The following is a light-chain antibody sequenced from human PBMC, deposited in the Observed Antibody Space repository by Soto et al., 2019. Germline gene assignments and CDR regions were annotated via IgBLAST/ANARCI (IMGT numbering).Light chain of an antibody. J-gene: IGKJ1*01. CDR1: QSISSW. V-gene: IGKV1-5*01. CDR2: DAS. CDR3: QQYNSYSPEWT. Sequence: DIQMTQSPSTLSASVGDRVTITCRASQSISSWLAWYQQKPGKAPKLLIYDASSLESGVPSRFSGSGSGTEFTLTIRSLQPDDFATYYCQQYNSYSPEWTFGQVTKVEIQ.